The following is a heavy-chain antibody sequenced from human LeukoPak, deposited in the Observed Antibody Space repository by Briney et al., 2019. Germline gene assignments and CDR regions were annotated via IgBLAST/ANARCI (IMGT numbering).Heavy chain of an antibody. CDR3: ARGSSGSFDY. CDR1: GDSASGNIVA. J-gene: IGHJ4*02. CDR2: TNYRSKWYN. V-gene: IGHV6-1*01. D-gene: IGHD6-19*01. Sequence: SQTLSLTCDISGDSASGNIVAWNWIRQSPSRGLEWLGRTNYRSKWYNDYAVPVRGRITINPDTSKNRFSLQLDSVTPEDTAVYYCARGSSGSFDYWGQGTLVTVSS.